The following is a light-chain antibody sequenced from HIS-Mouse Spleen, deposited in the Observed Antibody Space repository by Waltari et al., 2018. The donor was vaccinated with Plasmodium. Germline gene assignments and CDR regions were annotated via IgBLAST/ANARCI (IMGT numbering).Light chain of an antibody. J-gene: IGKJ3*01. CDR1: QSVSSN. V-gene: IGKV3-15*01. Sequence: EIVMTQSPPTLSVSPGERATLSCRASQSVSSNLAWYQQKPDQAPRLLIDGASTRPPGIPARCSGSGSGKEFTLTISSLQSEDVAVYYCQQYNNWSFTFGPGTKVDIK. CDR2: GAS. CDR3: QQYNNWSFT.